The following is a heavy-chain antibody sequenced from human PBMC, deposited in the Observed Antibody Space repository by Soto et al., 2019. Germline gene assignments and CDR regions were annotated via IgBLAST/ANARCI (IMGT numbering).Heavy chain of an antibody. CDR3: ARDNFGGDSSSPYSLDY. J-gene: IGHJ4*02. CDR2: IWYDGGNR. CDR1: GFTFSNYG. V-gene: IGHV3-33*01. Sequence: GGSLRLPCAASGFTFSNYGMHWVRQAPGKGLEWVAIIWYDGGNRFYADSVKGRFTISRENSKNMLYLQMSSLRVEDTAVYYCARDNFGGDSSSPYSLDYWGQGTLVTVSS. D-gene: IGHD6-13*01.